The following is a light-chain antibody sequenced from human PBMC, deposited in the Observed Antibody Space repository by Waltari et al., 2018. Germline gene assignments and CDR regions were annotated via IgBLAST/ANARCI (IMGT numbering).Light chain of an antibody. J-gene: IGKJ1*01. Sequence: TQSPATLSASVGDRVTFTCRASESIGTSLAWYQQKSGKAPKLLIYHASTLEGGVPSRFSGSGSGTDFTLTISSLQPDDFATYFCQQYYTYSLWAFGQGTKVETK. CDR3: QQYYTYSLWA. CDR2: HAS. V-gene: IGKV1-5*01. CDR1: ESIGTS.